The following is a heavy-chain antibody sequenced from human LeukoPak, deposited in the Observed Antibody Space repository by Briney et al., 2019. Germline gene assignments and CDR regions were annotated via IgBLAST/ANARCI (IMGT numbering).Heavy chain of an antibody. J-gene: IGHJ4*02. CDR2: IYHSGST. D-gene: IGHD3-22*01. Sequence: SETLSLTCTVSGYSISSGYYWGWIRQPPGKGLEWIGSIYHSGSTYYNPSLKSRVTISVDTSKNQLSLKLSSVTAADTAVYYCARDSTSSSGYYHPLYYWGQGTLVTVSS. CDR3: ARDSTSSSGYYHPLYY. V-gene: IGHV4-38-2*02. CDR1: GYSISSGYY.